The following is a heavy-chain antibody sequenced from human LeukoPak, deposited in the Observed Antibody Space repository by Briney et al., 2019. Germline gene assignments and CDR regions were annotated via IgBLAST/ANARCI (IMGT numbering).Heavy chain of an antibody. CDR1: GFSFTRHA. V-gene: IGHV3-23*01. Sequence: PGGSLRLSCTASGFSFTRHAMNWVRQAPGTGLEWVSGISGAGRYTYYADSVKGRFTISRDNSKKTLYLQMNSLRGEDTAVYYCAKVLPQFDPDSSTWYLDSWGQGTLVTVSS. CDR3: AKVLPQFDPDSSTWYLDS. D-gene: IGHD3-22*01. J-gene: IGHJ4*02. CDR2: ISGAGRYT.